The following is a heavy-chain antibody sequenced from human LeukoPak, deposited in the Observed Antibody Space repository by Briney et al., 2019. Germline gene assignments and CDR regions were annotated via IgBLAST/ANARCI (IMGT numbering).Heavy chain of an antibody. CDR1: GFTFSSCA. CDR2: ISGSGGST. J-gene: IGHJ6*02. V-gene: IGHV3-23*01. CDR3: AKVAAAAGPLSAYYYYGMDV. Sequence: GGSLRLSCAASGFTFSSCAMSWVRQAPGKGLEWVSAISGSGGSTYYADSVKGRFTISRDNSKNTLYLQMNSLRAEDTAVYYCAKVAAAAGPLSAYYYYGMDVWGQGTTVTVSS. D-gene: IGHD6-13*01.